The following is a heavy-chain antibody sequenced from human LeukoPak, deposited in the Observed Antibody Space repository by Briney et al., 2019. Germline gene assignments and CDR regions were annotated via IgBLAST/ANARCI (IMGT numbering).Heavy chain of an antibody. CDR2: ISSSSSYI. Sequence: PGGSLRLSCAASGFTFSSYSMNWVRQARGKGLEWVSSISSSSSYIYYADSVKGRFTISRDNAKNSLYLQMNSLRAEDTAVYYCARSLDYDILTGYEEGLYYFDYWGQGTLVTVSS. J-gene: IGHJ4*02. V-gene: IGHV3-21*01. CDR3: ARSLDYDILTGYEEGLYYFDY. CDR1: GFTFSSYS. D-gene: IGHD3-9*01.